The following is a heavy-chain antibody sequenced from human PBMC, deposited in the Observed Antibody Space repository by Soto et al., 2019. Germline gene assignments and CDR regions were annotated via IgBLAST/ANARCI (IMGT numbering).Heavy chain of an antibody. CDR3: ARDGGDFWSGYWADAFDI. Sequence: QVPLVQSGAEVKKPGASVKVSCKASGYTFTSYGISWVRQAPGQGLEWMGWISAYNGNTNYAQKLQGRVTMTTDTSTSRAYMELRSLRSDDTAVYYCARDGGDFWSGYWADAFDIWGQGTMVTVSS. J-gene: IGHJ3*02. D-gene: IGHD3-3*01. CDR1: GYTFTSYG. V-gene: IGHV1-18*01. CDR2: ISAYNGNT.